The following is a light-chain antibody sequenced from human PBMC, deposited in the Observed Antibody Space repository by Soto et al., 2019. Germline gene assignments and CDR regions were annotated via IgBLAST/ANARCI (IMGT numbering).Light chain of an antibody. CDR2: DVN. CDR3: CSYATSSIYV. CDR1: SSDVGGYNY. J-gene: IGLJ1*01. Sequence: QSVLTQPASVSGPPGQSIAISCTGTSSDVGGYNYVSWYQQHPGKAPKLMIYDVNNRPSGVSNRFSGSKSGNTASLTISGFQAEDEADYYCCSYATSSIYVFGTGTKVNV. V-gene: IGLV2-14*03.